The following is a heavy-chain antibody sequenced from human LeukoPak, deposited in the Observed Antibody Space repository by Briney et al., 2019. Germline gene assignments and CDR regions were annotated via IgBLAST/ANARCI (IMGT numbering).Heavy chain of an antibody. CDR2: ITSSSSHI. V-gene: IGHV3-21*01. J-gene: IGHJ4*02. Sequence: GGSLRLSCAASGFTFSSYNMNWVRQAPGKGLEWVSSITSSSSHIYYADSVKGRFTISRDNAKNSLYLQIDSLRAEDTAVYYCARDFRFLDDYWGQGTLVTVSS. CDR3: ARDFRFLDDY. CDR1: GFTFSSYN. D-gene: IGHD3-3*01.